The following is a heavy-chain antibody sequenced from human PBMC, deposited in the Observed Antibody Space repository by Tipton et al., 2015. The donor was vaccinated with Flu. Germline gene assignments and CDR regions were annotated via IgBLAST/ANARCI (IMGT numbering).Heavy chain of an antibody. CDR3: ARGGATGEDYFDY. CDR1: GGSISSGGYY. Sequence: TLSLTCTVSGGSISSGGYYWSWIRQHPGKGLEWIGYIYYSGSTYYNPSLKSRVTISVDTSKNQFSLKPSSVTAADTAVYYCARGGATGEDYFDYWGQGTLVTVSS. CDR2: IYYSGST. V-gene: IGHV4-31*03. J-gene: IGHJ4*02. D-gene: IGHD5-12*01.